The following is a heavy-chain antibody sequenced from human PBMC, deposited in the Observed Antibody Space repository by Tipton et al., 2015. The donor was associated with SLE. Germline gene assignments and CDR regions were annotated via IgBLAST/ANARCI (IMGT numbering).Heavy chain of an antibody. CDR3: AKGGDNDFWSELMDV. D-gene: IGHD3-3*01. CDR2: ISGSGART. Sequence: GSLRLSCAASGFTFNNYAMNWVRQAPGKGLEWVSDISGSGARTYYADSVKGRFTIFRDNSKNTLYLQMNSLRAADTAVYYCAKGGDNDFWSELMDVWGKGTTVTVSS. J-gene: IGHJ6*04. V-gene: IGHV3-23*01. CDR1: GFTFNNYA.